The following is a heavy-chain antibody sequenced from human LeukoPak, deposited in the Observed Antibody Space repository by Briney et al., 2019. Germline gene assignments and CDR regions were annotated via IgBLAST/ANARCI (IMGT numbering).Heavy chain of an antibody. CDR3: ARVIVVPAANYYYYYMDV. Sequence: ASVKVSCKASGYTFTGYYMHWVRQAPGQGLEWMGWINPNSGGTNYAQKFQGRVTMTRDTSISTAYMELSRLRSDDTAVYYCARVIVVPAANYYYYYMDVWGKGTTVTVSS. V-gene: IGHV1-2*02. J-gene: IGHJ6*03. CDR1: GYTFTGYY. D-gene: IGHD2-2*01. CDR2: INPNSGGT.